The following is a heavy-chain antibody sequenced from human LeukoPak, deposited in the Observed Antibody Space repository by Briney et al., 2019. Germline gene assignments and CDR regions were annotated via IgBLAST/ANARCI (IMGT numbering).Heavy chain of an antibody. D-gene: IGHD6-13*01. CDR2: INSDGNST. V-gene: IGHV3-74*01. CDR3: ARDVAPQTYSSSWY. Sequence: GGSLGLSCAASGFSFTTYWMHWVRHAPGKGLVWVSRINSDGNSTSYADSVKGRFTISRDNAKNTLYLQLNSVRAEDTAVYFCARDVAPQTYSSSWYWGQGTLVTVSS. J-gene: IGHJ4*02. CDR1: GFSFTTYW.